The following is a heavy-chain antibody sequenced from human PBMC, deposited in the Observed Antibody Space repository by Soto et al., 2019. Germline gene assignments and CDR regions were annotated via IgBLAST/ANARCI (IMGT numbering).Heavy chain of an antibody. CDR2: ISAHNGNT. D-gene: IGHD1-1*01. CDR3: ARGRYGDY. CDR1: GYAFTTYG. V-gene: IGHV1-18*01. J-gene: IGHJ4*02. Sequence: QVHLVQSGAEVKKPGASVKVSCQGSGYAFTTYGITWVRQAPGQGLEWMGWISAHNGNTNYAQKLQGRVTVTRDTSTSTAYMELRSLRYGDTAVYYGARGRYGDYWGQGARVTVSS.